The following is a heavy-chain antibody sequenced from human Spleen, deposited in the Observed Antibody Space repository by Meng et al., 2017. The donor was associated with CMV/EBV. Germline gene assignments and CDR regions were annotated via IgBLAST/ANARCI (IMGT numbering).Heavy chain of an antibody. D-gene: IGHD3-16*01. CDR1: GYRFPSYW. CDR3: ARQGRLGEAFYNWFDP. V-gene: IGHV5-51*01. CDR2: IYPGDSDT. J-gene: IGHJ5*02. Sequence: GESLKISCKGSGYRFPSYWIGWVRQMPGKGLEWLGIIYPGDSDTRYSPSFQGQVTISADKSASTDHLQWNSLKASDTAIYYCARQGRLGEAFYNWFDPWGQGTLVTVSS.